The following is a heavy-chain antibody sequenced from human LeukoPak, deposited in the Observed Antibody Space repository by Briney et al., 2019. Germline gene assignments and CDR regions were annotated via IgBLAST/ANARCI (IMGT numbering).Heavy chain of an antibody. CDR1: GFTFSSYA. J-gene: IGHJ6*02. Sequence: PGGSLRLSCAASGFTFSSYAMSWVRQAPGKGLEWVSAISGSGGSIYYADSVKGRFTISRDNSKNTLYLQMNSLRAEDTAVYYCAKGGCSSTSCYGTYYYYGMDVWGQGTTVTVSS. CDR3: AKGGCSSTSCYGTYYYYGMDV. V-gene: IGHV3-23*01. CDR2: ISGSGGSI. D-gene: IGHD2-2*01.